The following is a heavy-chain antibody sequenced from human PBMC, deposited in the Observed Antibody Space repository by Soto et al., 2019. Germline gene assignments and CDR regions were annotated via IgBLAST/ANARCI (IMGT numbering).Heavy chain of an antibody. D-gene: IGHD2-15*01. CDR2: INHSGST. J-gene: IGHJ5*02. V-gene: IGHV4-34*01. Sequence: QVQLQQWGAGLLKPSETLSLTCAVYGGSFSGYYWSWIRQHPGKGLEWIGEINHSGSTNYNPSLKSRVTISVDTSKNQFSLKLSSVTAADSAVYYCARSGSVVVAAIVRGARRFDPWGQGTLVTVSS. CDR3: ARSGSVVVAAIVRGARRFDP. CDR1: GGSFSGYY.